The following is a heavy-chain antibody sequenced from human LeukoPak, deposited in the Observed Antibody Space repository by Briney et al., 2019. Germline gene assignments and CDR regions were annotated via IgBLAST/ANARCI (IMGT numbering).Heavy chain of an antibody. J-gene: IGHJ4*02. CDR3: ARGGGSYLFDY. CDR2: IHYSGST. CDR1: GGSISSYY. D-gene: IGHD1-26*01. Sequence: SETLSLTCTVSGGSISSYYWSWIRQPPGKGLEWIGYIHYSGSTNYNPSLKSRVTISVDTSKNQFSLKLSSVTAADTAVYYCARGGGSYLFDYWGQGTLVTVSS. V-gene: IGHV4-59*01.